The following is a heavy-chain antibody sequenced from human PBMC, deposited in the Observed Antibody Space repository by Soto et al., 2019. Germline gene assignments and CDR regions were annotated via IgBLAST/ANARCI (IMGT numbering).Heavy chain of an antibody. CDR1: GFTFSSYG. V-gene: IGHV3-30*18. Sequence: GGSLRLSCAASGFTFSSYGMHWVRQAPGKGLEWVAVISYDGSNKYYADSVKGRFTISRDNSKNTLYLQMNSLRAEDTAVYYCAKAYPTGEIDYWGQGTLVTVSS. CDR2: ISYDGSNK. J-gene: IGHJ4*02. CDR3: AKAYPTGEIDY. D-gene: IGHD7-27*01.